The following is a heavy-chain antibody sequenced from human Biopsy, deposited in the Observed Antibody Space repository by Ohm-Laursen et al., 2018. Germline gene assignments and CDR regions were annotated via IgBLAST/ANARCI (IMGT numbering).Heavy chain of an antibody. J-gene: IGHJ4*02. V-gene: IGHV3-53*01. D-gene: IGHD5-18*01. CDR1: GFSVTDNY. CDR2: IYGDGRT. CDR3: GRGGIVSVHSYGRMGLFYFDS. Sequence: SPRLSCAAPGFSVTDNYMSWVRQAPGKGLEWVSFIYGDGRTFYAGSVKDRFILSRDTSNNFMFIQMDSLRADDTAVYYCGRGGIVSVHSYGRMGLFYFDSWGQGILVTVAS.